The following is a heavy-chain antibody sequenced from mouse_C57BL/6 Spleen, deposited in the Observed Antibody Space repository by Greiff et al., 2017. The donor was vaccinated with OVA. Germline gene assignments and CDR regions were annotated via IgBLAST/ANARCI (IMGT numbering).Heavy chain of an antibody. CDR2: IDLSDSVT. Sequence: VQLQQPGAELVRPGSSVTLSCKASGYTFTSYWMHWVKQRPIQGLEWIGNIDLSDSVTHYNQKFKDKATLTVDKSASTAYMQLSSLTSEDSAVYYCARDWERYFDVWGTGTTVTFSS. CDR1: GYTFTSYW. CDR3: ARDWERYFDV. V-gene: IGHV1-52*01. J-gene: IGHJ1*03. D-gene: IGHD4-1*01.